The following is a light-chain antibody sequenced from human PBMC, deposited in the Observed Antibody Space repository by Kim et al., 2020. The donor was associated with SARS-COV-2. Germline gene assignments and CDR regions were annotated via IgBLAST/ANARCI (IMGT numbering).Light chain of an antibody. Sequence: DIQMTQSPSSLSASVGDRVTITCRASQSISSYLNWYQQKPGKAPKLLIYAASSLQSGVPSRFSGSGSGTDFTLTISSLQPEDFATYYCQQSYSTPPTFGGGNKVDIK. CDR3: QQSYSTPPT. V-gene: IGKV1-39*01. J-gene: IGKJ4*01. CDR2: AAS. CDR1: QSISSY.